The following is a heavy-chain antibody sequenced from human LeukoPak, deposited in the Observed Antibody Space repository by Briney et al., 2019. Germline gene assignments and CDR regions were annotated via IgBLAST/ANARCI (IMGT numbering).Heavy chain of an antibody. J-gene: IGHJ4*02. D-gene: IGHD1-26*01. CDR1: GGSFSGYY. V-gene: IGHV4-34*01. CDR3: ARGRSGRFDY. CDR2: INHSGST. Sequence: PSETLSLTCAVYGGSFSGYYWSWIRQPPGKGLEWTGEINHSGSTNYNPSLKSRVTISVDTSKNQFSLKLSSVTAADTAVYYCARGRSGRFDYWGQGTLVTVSS.